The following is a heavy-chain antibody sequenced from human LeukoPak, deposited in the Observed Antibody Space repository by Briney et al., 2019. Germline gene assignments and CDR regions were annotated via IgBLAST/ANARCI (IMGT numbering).Heavy chain of an antibody. D-gene: IGHD5-12*01. J-gene: IGHJ6*04. Sequence: GRSLRLSCAASGFTFSSYGMHWVRQAPGKGLEWVAVISYDGSNKYYADSVKGRFTISRDNSKNTLYLQMNSLRAEDTAVYYCAKDISQGYSGYHLRRYGMDVWGKETTVTVSS. CDR3: AKDISQGYSGYHLRRYGMDV. CDR2: ISYDGSNK. CDR1: GFTFSSYG. V-gene: IGHV3-30*18.